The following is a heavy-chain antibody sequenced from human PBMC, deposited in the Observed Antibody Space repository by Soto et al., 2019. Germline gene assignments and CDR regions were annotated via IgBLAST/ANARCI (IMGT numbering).Heavy chain of an antibody. J-gene: IGHJ5*02. D-gene: IGHD2-21*02. CDR2: ISGSSSSI. V-gene: IGHV3-21*01. CDR3: AIDPFGGGDSEWFDP. Sequence: EVQLVESGGGLVKPGGSLRLSCAASGFTFSRSAMNWVRQAPGKGLEWVSCISGSSSSIYYADSVQGRFTISRDNAKNSLYLQMNSLRAEDKDVYYCAIDPFGGGDSEWFDPWGQGTLVTVSS. CDR1: GFTFSRSA.